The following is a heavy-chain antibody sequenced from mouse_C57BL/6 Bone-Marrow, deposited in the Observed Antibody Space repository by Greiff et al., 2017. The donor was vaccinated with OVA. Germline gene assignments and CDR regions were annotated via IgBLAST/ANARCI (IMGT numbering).Heavy chain of an antibody. V-gene: IGHV5-12*01. CDR1: GFTFSDYY. Sequence: DVQLVESGGGLVQPGGSLKLSCAASGFTFSDYYMYWVRQTPEKRLEWVAYISNGGGSTYYPDTVKGRFTISRDNAKNTLYLQMSRLKSEDTAMYYCARQGDYWGQGTTLTVSS. J-gene: IGHJ2*01. CDR3: ARQGDY. CDR2: ISNGGGST.